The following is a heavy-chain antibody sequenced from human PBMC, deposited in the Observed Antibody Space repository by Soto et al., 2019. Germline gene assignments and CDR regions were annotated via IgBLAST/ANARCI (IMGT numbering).Heavy chain of an antibody. V-gene: IGHV3-30*18. Sequence: TGGSLRLSCQASGFNFDNYGMHWVRQAPGKGLEWVAVITYDGSNKYYADSVKGRFTISRDNSKNTLSLHLNTLKPEDTAVYHCAKDRVGGTFYTPLGFWGQGTLVTVS. CDR1: GFNFDNYG. J-gene: IGHJ4*02. D-gene: IGHD1-7*01. CDR2: ITYDGSNK. CDR3: AKDRVGGTFYTPLGF.